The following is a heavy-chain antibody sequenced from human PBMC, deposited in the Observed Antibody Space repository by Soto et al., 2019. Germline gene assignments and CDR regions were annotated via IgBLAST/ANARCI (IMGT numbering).Heavy chain of an antibody. D-gene: IGHD3-22*01. V-gene: IGHV1-69*13. Sequence: ASVKLSCKGSGGTFSSYAIIWVLHARRQGLEWMGGIIPIFGTANYAQKFEGRVTITADESTSTAYMELRSLRSEETAVYYCARDQYYYDRSGYSPFAYWGQGTLVTVSS. CDR3: ARDQYYYDRSGYSPFAY. J-gene: IGHJ4*02. CDR2: IIPIFGTA. CDR1: GGTFSSYA.